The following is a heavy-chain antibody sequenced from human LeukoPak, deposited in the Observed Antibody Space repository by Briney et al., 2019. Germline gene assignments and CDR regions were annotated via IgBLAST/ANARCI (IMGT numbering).Heavy chain of an antibody. CDR2: IYYSGST. D-gene: IGHD2-15*01. V-gene: IGHV4-59*12. CDR3: ARVRSRVAGDWFDP. J-gene: IGHJ5*02. CDR1: GGSISSYY. Sequence: SETLSLTCTVSGGSISSYYWSWIRQPPGKGLEWIGYIYYSGSTNYNPSLTSRVTISVDTSKNQFSLKLSSVTAADTAVYYCARVRSRVAGDWFDPWGQGTLVTVSS.